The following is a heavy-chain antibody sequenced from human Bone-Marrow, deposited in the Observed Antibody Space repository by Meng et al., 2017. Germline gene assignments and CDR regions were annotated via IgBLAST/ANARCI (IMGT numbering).Heavy chain of an antibody. V-gene: IGHV3-23*01. CDR1: GFTFSSYA. CDR3: AKVTYYDILTGYFNYYYGMDV. CDR2: ISGSGGST. Sequence: GESLKISCAASGFTFSSYAMSWVRQAPGKGLEWVSAISGSGGSTYYADSVKGRFTISRDNSKNTLYLQMNSLRAEDTAVYYCAKVTYYDILTGYFNYYYGMDVWGQGTMVTVSS. J-gene: IGHJ6*02. D-gene: IGHD3-9*01.